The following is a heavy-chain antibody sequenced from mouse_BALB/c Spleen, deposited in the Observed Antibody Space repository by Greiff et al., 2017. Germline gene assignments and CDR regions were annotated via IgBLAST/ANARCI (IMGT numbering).Heavy chain of an antibody. V-gene: IGHV3-6*02. D-gene: IGHD3-1*01. CDR2: ISYDGSN. CDR1: GYSITSGYY. Sequence: EVQLQESGPGLVKPSQSLSLTCSVTGYSITSGYYWNWIRQFPGNKLEWMGYISYDGSNNYNPSLKNRISITRDTSKNQFFLKLNSVTTEDTATYYCARGSSGYVAYWGQGTLVTVSA. CDR3: ARGSSGYVAY. J-gene: IGHJ3*01.